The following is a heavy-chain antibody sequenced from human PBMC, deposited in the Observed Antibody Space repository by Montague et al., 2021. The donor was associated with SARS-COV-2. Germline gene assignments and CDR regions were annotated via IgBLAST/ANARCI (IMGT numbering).Heavy chain of an antibody. Sequence: SETLSLTCTVSGYSISSGYYWGWIRRPPGKGVVWFVNISYGGSTSYNFSLNSRVTMSLETSTRQFSLKLYSVIVADTAVYYCARRRDRSTVVSPAVFDAWGQGTMVSVSS. CDR3: ARRRDRSTVVSPAVFDA. CDR1: GYSISSGYY. D-gene: IGHD4-23*01. CDR2: ISYGGST. J-gene: IGHJ3*01. V-gene: IGHV4-38-2*02.